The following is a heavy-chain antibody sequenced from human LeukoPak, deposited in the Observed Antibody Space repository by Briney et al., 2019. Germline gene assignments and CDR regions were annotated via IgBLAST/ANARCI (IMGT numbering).Heavy chain of an antibody. V-gene: IGHV1-69*04. J-gene: IGHJ6*02. CDR3: AREYDSDYYYYGMDV. CDR2: IIPIFGIA. CDR1: GGTFSSYA. D-gene: IGHD3-3*01. Sequence: SVKVSCKASGGTFSSYAISWVRQAPGQGLEWMGRIIPIFGIANYAQKFQGRVTITADKSMSTAYMELSSLRSEDTAVYYCAREYDSDYYYYGMDVWGQGTTVTVSS.